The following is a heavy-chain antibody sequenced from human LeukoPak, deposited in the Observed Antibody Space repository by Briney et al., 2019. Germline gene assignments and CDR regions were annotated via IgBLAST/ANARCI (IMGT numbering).Heavy chain of an antibody. J-gene: IGHJ3*02. CDR2: IYHSGST. V-gene: IGHV4-30-2*01. CDR1: GGSISSGGYS. CDR3: AGGEYYDILTGYYPIDI. D-gene: IGHD3-9*01. Sequence: PSETLSHTCAVSGGSISSGGYSWSWIRQPPGKGLEWIGYIYHSGSTYYNPSLKSRVTISVDRSKNQFSLKLSSVTAADTAVYYCAGGEYYDILTGYYPIDIWGQGTMVTVSS.